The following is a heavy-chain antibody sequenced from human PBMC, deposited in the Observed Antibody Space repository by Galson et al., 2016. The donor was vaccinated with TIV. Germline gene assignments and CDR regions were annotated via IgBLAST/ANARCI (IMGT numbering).Heavy chain of an antibody. J-gene: IGHJ3*02. D-gene: IGHD3-22*01. CDR1: GGPFTSYS. Sequence: SGGPFTSYSIIWVRQAPGHGLEWMGRITPILDVATYAQKFQDRVTITADKSTSTAYMDLSNLRSADTAVYYCARSRYFDSTDYYYGEDAFDIWGQGTLVTVSS. V-gene: IGHV1-69*02. CDR3: ARSRYFDSTDYYYGEDAFDI. CDR2: ITPILDVA.